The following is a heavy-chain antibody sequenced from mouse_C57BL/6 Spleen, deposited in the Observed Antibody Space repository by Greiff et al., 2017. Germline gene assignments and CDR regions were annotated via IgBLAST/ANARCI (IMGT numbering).Heavy chain of an antibody. Sequence: QVQLKQPGAELVKPGASVKLSCKASGYTFTSYWMQWVKQRPGQGLEWIGEIDPSDSYTNYNQKFKGKATLTVDTSSSTAYMQLSSLTSEDSAVYYCARRGGVYYGSSYDTYWGQGTTLTVSS. CDR1: GYTFTSYW. CDR2: IDPSDSYT. J-gene: IGHJ2*01. D-gene: IGHD1-1*01. CDR3: ARRGGVYYGSSYDTY. V-gene: IGHV1-50*01.